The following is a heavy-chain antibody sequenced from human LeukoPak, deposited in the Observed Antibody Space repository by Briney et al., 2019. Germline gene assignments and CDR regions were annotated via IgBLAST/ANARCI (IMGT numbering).Heavy chain of an antibody. Sequence: PSETLSLTCAVYGGSFSGYYWSWIRQPPGKGLEWIGEINHSGSTKYTPSLKSRVTISVDTPKNQFSLKLSSVTAADTAVYYCAKGFERNYDFWSGYYGDYWGQGTLVTVSS. V-gene: IGHV4-34*01. CDR2: INHSGST. CDR1: GGSFSGYY. J-gene: IGHJ4*02. CDR3: AKGFERNYDFWSGYYGDY. D-gene: IGHD3-3*01.